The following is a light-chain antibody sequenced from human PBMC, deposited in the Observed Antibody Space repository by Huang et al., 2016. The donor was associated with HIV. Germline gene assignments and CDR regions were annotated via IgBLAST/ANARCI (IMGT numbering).Light chain of an antibody. CDR2: GAS. CDR1: QSVSSNY. V-gene: IGKV3-20*01. Sequence: ENVLTQSPGTLSLSTGERATLSCRASQSVSSNYLAWYQQKPGQAPRLLIYGASSRATDIPDRFSGSGSGTDFTLTISRLEPEDFAVYYCQQYGSSPLTFGGGTKVEIK. CDR3: QQYGSSPLT. J-gene: IGKJ4*01.